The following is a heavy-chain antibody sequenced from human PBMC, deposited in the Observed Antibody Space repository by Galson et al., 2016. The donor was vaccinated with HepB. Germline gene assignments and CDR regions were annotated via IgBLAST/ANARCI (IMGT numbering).Heavy chain of an antibody. D-gene: IGHD1-26*01. CDR3: ARDRLGGYYGMDV. Sequence: SLRLSCAASGFTFSTYGVHWVRQAPGKGLEWVAVIWFDGSKKYYADSVKGRFTISRDNSKNTLFLQMDSLRAEDTAVYYCARDRLGGYYGMDVWGQGTTVTVSS. J-gene: IGHJ6*02. CDR2: IWFDGSKK. V-gene: IGHV3-33*01. CDR1: GFTFSTYG.